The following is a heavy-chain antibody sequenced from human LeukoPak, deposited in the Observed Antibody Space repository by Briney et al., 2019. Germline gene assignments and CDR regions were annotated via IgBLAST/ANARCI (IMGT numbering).Heavy chain of an antibody. V-gene: IGHV3-30-3*01. CDR3: ARGPYYDFWSGPLDY. D-gene: IGHD3-3*01. CDR1: GFPFSSYA. Sequence: GGSLRLSCAASGFPFSSYAMHWVRHAPGKGLEWVAVISYDGSNKYYADSVKGRFTISRDNSKNTLYLQMNSLRAEDTAVYYCARGPYYDFWSGPLDYWGQGTLVTVSS. J-gene: IGHJ4*02. CDR2: ISYDGSNK.